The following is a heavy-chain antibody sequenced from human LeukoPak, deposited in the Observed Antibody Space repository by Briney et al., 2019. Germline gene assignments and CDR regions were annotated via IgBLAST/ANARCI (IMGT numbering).Heavy chain of an antibody. D-gene: IGHD3-10*01. V-gene: IGHV4-4*02. CDR3: AREVTVLFGELPLAPSMDV. J-gene: IGHJ6*04. Sequence: SVTLSLTCAVSGGSISSSNWWSWVRQPPGKGLEWIGEIYHSGSTNYNPSLKSGVTISVDKSKNHFSLKLSSVTAADTAVYYCAREVTVLFGELPLAPSMDVWGKGTTVTVSS. CDR1: GGSISSSNW. CDR2: IYHSGST.